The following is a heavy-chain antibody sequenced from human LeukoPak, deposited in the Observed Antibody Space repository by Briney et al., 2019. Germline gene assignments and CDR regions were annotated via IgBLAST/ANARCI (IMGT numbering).Heavy chain of an antibody. V-gene: IGHV3-53*01. Sequence: QPGGSLRLSCAASGFTVSGNYMSWVRQAPGKGLEWVSVIYSGGSTYYADSVKGRFTISRDNSKNTLYLQMNSLRAEDTAVYYCARDSRRHDEGPGGGKGPLVTVSS. D-gene: IGHD6-25*01. CDR1: GFTVSGNY. CDR3: ARDSRRHDEGPG. CDR2: IYSGGST. J-gene: IGHJ4*02.